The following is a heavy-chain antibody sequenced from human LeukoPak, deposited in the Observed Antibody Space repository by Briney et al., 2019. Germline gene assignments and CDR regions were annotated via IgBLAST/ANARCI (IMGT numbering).Heavy chain of an antibody. V-gene: IGHV3-30-3*02. D-gene: IGHD4-11*01. J-gene: IGHJ4*02. Sequence: GRSLRLSCAASGFTFSSYAMHWVRQAPGKGLEWVAVISYDGSNKYYADSVKGRFTISRDNSKNTLYLQMNSLRAEDTAVYYCAKTTAVISRYFDYWGQGTLVTVSS. CDR1: GFTFSSYA. CDR3: AKTTAVISRYFDY. CDR2: ISYDGSNK.